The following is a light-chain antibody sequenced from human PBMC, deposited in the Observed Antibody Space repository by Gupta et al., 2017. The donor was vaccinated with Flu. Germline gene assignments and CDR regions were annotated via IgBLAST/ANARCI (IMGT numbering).Light chain of an antibody. Sequence: GTLSLSPGERATLSCRASQSVSSSYIAWYQQKPGQAPRFLIYGASSRATGIPDRFSGSGSGTDFSLTISRLEPEDFAVYYCQQYGSSPGTFGQGTKLEIK. CDR3: QQYGSSPGT. CDR2: GAS. V-gene: IGKV3-20*01. CDR1: QSVSSSY. J-gene: IGKJ2*01.